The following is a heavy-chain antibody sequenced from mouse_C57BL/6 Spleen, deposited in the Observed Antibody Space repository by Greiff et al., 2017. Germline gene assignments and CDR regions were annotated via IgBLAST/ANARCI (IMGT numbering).Heavy chain of an antibody. J-gene: IGHJ4*01. V-gene: IGHV5-15*04. Sequence: EVKLMESGGGLVQPGGSLKLSCAASGFTFSDYGMAWVRQAPRKGPEWVAFISNLAYSIYYADTVTSRFTISRENAKNTLYLEMSSLRSEDTAMYYCARRGDDYAMDYWGQGTSVTVSS. D-gene: IGHD3-3*01. CDR2: ISNLAYSI. CDR3: ARRGDDYAMDY. CDR1: GFTFSDYG.